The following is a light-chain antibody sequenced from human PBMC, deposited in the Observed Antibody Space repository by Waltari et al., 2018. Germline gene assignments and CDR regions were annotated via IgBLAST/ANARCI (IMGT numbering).Light chain of an antibody. CDR1: QSVSRA. CDR3: QHYLRLPVT. J-gene: IGKJ1*01. V-gene: IGKV3-20*01. Sequence: CRASQSVSRALAWYQQKPGQAPRLLIYGASTRATGIPDRFSGSGSGTDVSLTISRLEPDDFAVYYCQHYLRLPVTFGQGTTVEI. CDR2: GAS.